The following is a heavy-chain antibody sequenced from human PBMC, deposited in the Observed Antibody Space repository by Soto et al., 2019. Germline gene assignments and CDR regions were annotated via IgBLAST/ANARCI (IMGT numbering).Heavy chain of an antibody. J-gene: IGHJ6*02. CDR1: GYSFADYY. CDR3: ARDQMTTVTINDYYGMDV. CDR2: INPDSGGT. V-gene: IGHV1-2*02. Sequence: ASVKVSCKASGYSFADYYMHWVRQAPGQGLEWMGWINPDSGGTNYAQKFQGRVTMTRDSSITTAYMELTGLRSDDTAVYYCARDQMTTVTINDYYGMDVWGQGTTVTVYS. D-gene: IGHD4-17*01.